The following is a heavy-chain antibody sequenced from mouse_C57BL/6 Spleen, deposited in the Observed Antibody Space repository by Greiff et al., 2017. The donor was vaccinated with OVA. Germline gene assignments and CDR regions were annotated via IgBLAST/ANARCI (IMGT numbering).Heavy chain of an antibody. J-gene: IGHJ2*01. D-gene: IGHD1-1*01. CDR3: AVGHYYGSSYYFDC. Sequence: QVQLQQPGAELVRPGSSVKLSCKASGYTFTSYWMHWVKQRPIQGLEWIGNIDPSDSDTHYNQKFKDKATLTVDKSSSTAYMQLSSLTSEDSAVYYCAVGHYYGSSYYFDCWGQGTTLTVSS. CDR1: GYTFTSYW. V-gene: IGHV1-52*01. CDR2: IDPSDSDT.